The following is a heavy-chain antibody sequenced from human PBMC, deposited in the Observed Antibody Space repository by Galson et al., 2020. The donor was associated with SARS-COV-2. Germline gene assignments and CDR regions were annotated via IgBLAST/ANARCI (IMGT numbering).Heavy chain of an antibody. CDR2: IYTSGST. CDR1: GGSISSGSYY. Sequence: SQTLSLTCTVSGGSISSGSYYWSWIRQPAGKGLEWIGRIYTSGSTNYNPSLKSRVTISVDTSKNQFSLKLSSVTAADTAVYYCARVPVGGYYFDYWGQGTLVTVSS. D-gene: IGHD4-17*01. CDR3: ARVPVGGYYFDY. J-gene: IGHJ4*02. V-gene: IGHV4-61*02.